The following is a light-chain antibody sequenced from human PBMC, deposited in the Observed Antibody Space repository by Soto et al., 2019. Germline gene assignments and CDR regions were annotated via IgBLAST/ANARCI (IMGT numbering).Light chain of an antibody. J-gene: IGKJ2*01. CDR1: QDITNF. CDR2: GAS. Sequence: DIQLTQSLSFLSASVGDRVTITCRASQDITNFLAWYQQKPGKAPELLIYGASTLHSGVPPRFSGSGSGTEFTLTISSLQPEDFATYHCQHLNSYPYTFGQGTKVDIK. CDR3: QHLNSYPYT. V-gene: IGKV1-9*01.